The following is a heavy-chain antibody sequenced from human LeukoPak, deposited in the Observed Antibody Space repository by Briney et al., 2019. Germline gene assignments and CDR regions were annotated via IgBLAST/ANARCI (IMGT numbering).Heavy chain of an antibody. CDR3: ALLAVASDFDY. V-gene: IGHV3-48*03. D-gene: IGHD6-19*01. J-gene: IGHJ4*02. Sequence: GGSLRLSCAVSGFPFSIYEMNCVRQAPGKGLEWVSNIGSSGTTIYYADSVKGRFSTSRDNAKNSLYLQMNSLRVEDTAVYYCALLAVASDFDYWGQGALVTVSS. CDR1: GFPFSIYE. CDR2: IGSSGTTI.